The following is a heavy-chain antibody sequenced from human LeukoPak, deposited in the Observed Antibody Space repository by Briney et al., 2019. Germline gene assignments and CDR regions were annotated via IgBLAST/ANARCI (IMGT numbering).Heavy chain of an antibody. Sequence: GASVKVSCKASGYTFTSYGINWVRQAPGQGLKWMGWISAYNGKTNYAQKLQGRVTMTTDTSTSTVYMELRSLRSDDTAVYDCARGTISGQDYYYMDVWGKGTTVTVSS. CDR1: GYTFTSYG. J-gene: IGHJ6*03. V-gene: IGHV1-18*01. D-gene: IGHD2-15*01. CDR3: ARGTISGQDYYYMDV. CDR2: ISAYNGKT.